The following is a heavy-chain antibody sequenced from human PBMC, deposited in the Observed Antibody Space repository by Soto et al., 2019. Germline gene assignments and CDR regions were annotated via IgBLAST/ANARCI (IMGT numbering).Heavy chain of an antibody. J-gene: IGHJ5*02. D-gene: IGHD3-3*01. CDR1: GGSINTFY. V-gene: IGHV4-34*01. CDR3: ATRITVFGLLIPPFDP. CDR2: INHTGGT. Sequence: SETLSLTCTVSGGSINTFYWSWIRQPPGKGLEWIGEINHTGGTHYNPSLKSRVTMSVDTSKNQFSLRLSSVTAADTAIYYCATRITVFGLLIPPFDPWGQGTQVTVSS.